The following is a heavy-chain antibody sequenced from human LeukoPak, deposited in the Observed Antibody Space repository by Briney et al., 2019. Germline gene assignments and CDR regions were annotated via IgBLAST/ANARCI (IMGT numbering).Heavy chain of an antibody. D-gene: IGHD2-2*01. V-gene: IGHV3-7*01. CDR2: INPDASTK. CDR1: EFTFPTSW. CDR3: ARDRAFSTFDY. Sequence: PGGSLRLSCAASEFTFPTSWMTWVRQAPGKGLEWLGNINPDASTKNYAASVRGRFTFSRDNAKNSLYLHMSSLRAEDTAIYYCARDRAFSTFDYWGRGTLVTVSS. J-gene: IGHJ4*02.